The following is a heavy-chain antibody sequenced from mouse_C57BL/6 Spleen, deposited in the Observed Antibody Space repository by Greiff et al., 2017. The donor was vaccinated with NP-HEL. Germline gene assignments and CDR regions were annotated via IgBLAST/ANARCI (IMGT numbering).Heavy chain of an antibody. V-gene: IGHV5-17*01. J-gene: IGHJ2*01. CDR3: ARGSYYYFDY. D-gene: IGHD1-1*01. CDR1: GFTFSDYG. Sequence: EVMLVESGGGLVKPGGSLKLSCAASGFTFSDYGMHWVRQAPEKGLEWVAYISSGSSTIYYADTVKGRFTISRDNAKNTLFLQRTSLRSEDTAMYYCARGSYYYFDYWGQGTTLTVSS. CDR2: ISSGSSTI.